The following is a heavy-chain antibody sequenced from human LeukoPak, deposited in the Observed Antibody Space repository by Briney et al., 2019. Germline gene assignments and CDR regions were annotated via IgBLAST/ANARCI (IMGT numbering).Heavy chain of an antibody. CDR3: AKDAQRGFDYSNSLEY. CDR1: GFTFSHYA. D-gene: IGHD4-11*01. J-gene: IGHJ4*02. Sequence: GGSLRLSCAAYGFTFSHYAMHWVRQAPGKGLEWVAVIWHDGSSQYYADSEKGRFTISRDNSKKTVYLQMNSLRAEDTAVYYCAKDAQRGFDYSNSLEYWGQGILVTVSS. V-gene: IGHV3-33*06. CDR2: IWHDGSSQ.